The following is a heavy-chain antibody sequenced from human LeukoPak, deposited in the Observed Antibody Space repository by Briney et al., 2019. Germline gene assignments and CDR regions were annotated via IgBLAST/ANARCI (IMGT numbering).Heavy chain of an antibody. Sequence: PSETLSLTCTVSGGSISSYYWSWIRQPPGKGLEWIGYIYYSGSTNYNPSLKSRVTISVDTSKNQFSLKLSSVTAADTAVYYCARLSLPANYYYYYYMDVWGKGTTVTVSS. CDR1: GGSISSYY. J-gene: IGHJ6*03. D-gene: IGHD1-26*01. V-gene: IGHV4-59*01. CDR3: ARLSLPANYYYYYYMDV. CDR2: IYYSGST.